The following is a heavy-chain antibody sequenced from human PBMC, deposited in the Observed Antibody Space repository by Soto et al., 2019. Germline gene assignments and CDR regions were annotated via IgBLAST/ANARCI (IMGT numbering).Heavy chain of an antibody. Sequence: GESLKISCKGSGYSFTSYWISWVRQMPGKGLEWMGRIDPSDSYTNYSPSFQGHVTISADKSISTAYLQWGSLKASDTAMYYCAEGPHYYDSSGDDAFDIWGQGTMVTVSS. CDR3: AEGPHYYDSSGDDAFDI. J-gene: IGHJ3*02. V-gene: IGHV5-10-1*01. CDR1: GYSFTSYW. D-gene: IGHD3-22*01. CDR2: IDPSDSYT.